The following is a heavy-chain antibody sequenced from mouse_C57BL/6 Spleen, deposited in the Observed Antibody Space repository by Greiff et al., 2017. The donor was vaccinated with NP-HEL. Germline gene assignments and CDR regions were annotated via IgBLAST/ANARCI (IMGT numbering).Heavy chain of an antibody. CDR3: ARSILDYDYVPFAY. CDR1: GYTFTSYW. V-gene: IGHV1-64*01. J-gene: IGHJ3*01. CDR2: IHPNSGST. D-gene: IGHD2-4*01. Sequence: VQLQQPGAELVKPGASVKLSCKASGYTFTSYWMHWVKQRPGQGLEWIGMIHPNSGSTNYNEKFKSKATLTADKSPSTAYMQLSSLTSEDSAVYYCARSILDYDYVPFAYWGQGTLVTVSA.